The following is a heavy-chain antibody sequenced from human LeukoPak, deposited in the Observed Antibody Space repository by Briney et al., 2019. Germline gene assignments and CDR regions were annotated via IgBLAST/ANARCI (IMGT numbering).Heavy chain of an antibody. V-gene: IGHV3-23*01. CDR3: AKALVGAISGDY. D-gene: IGHD1-26*01. CDR2: ITGSGSHT. CDR1: GFTFSSYA. Sequence: GGSLRLSCAASGFTFSSYAMSWVRQAPGKGLEWVSIITGSGSHTYYADSVRGRFTIPRDNSKNTLYLEINSLRVEDSAVYYCAKALVGAISGDYWGLGTLVTVSS. J-gene: IGHJ4*02.